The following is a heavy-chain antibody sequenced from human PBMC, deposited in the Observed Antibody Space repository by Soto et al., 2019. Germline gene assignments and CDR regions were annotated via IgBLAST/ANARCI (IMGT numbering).Heavy chain of an antibody. Sequence: XXTLSLPCAVYGGSFSGYYWRWIRQPPGKGLEWIGEINHSGSTNYNPSLKSRVTISVDTSKNQFSLKLTSVTAADTAVYYCARDKITGLFDYWGQGTLVTVSS. V-gene: IGHV4-34*01. CDR1: GGSFSGYY. D-gene: IGHD2-8*02. CDR3: ARDKITGLFDY. CDR2: INHSGST. J-gene: IGHJ4*02.